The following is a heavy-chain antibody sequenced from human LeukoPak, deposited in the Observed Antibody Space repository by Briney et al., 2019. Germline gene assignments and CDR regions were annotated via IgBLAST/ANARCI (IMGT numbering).Heavy chain of an antibody. V-gene: IGHV3-30-3*01. J-gene: IGHJ3*02. CDR2: LSYGSNE. CDR3: ARELAGEALDI. CDR1: GFTFSNYI. D-gene: IGHD3-10*01. Sequence: PGGSLRLSCAASGFTFSNYIIHWVRQAPGKGLEWVAILSYGSNEYYADSVKGRFTVSRDNSKNTLYLQMNSLRAEDTVVYYCARELAGEALDIWGQGTMVTVS.